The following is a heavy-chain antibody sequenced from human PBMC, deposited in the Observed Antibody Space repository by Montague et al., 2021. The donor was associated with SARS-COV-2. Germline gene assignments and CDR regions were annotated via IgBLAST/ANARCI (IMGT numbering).Heavy chain of an antibody. Sequence: SLRLSCAVSGITFSDYYMAWVRQAPGKGLLWISYISVRGSSMNYADSVKGRFTTSGDNAKNSLYLDMNTLRAEDTAVYYCARALRGYRASYYYYYMDVWGKGTTVTVSS. D-gene: IGHD5-18*01. CDR1: GITFSDYY. J-gene: IGHJ6*03. V-gene: IGHV3-11*01. CDR2: ISVRGSSM. CDR3: ARALRGYRASYYYYYMDV.